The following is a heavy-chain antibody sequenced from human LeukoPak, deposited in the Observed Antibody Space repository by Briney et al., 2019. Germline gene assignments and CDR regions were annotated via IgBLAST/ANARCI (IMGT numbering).Heavy chain of an antibody. J-gene: IGHJ4*02. CDR1: GGSFSGYY. CDR2: IYYSGST. D-gene: IGHD1-26*01. Sequence: KASETQSLTCAVYGGSFSGYYWSWIRQPPGKGLEWIGYIYYSGSTNYNPSLKSRVTISVDTSKNQFSLKLSSVTAADTAVYYCATSLGGATTYDYWGQGTLVTVSS. V-gene: IGHV4-59*01. CDR3: ATSLGGATTYDY.